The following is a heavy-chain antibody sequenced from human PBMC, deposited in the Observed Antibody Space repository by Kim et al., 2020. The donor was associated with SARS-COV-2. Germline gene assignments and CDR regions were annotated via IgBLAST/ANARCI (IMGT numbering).Heavy chain of an antibody. CDR1: GVTFSTYA. Sequence: GGSLRLSCAASGVTFSTYALSWVRQAPGKGLEWVSSISGSGGTTNYADSVKGRFTISRDNSKNTLYLQMNSLRAEDAAVYYCAKGWVMNGYFDCWGQGTLVTVSS. D-gene: IGHD1-26*01. V-gene: IGHV3-23*01. CDR3: AKGWVMNGYFDC. CDR2: ISGSGGTT. J-gene: IGHJ4*02.